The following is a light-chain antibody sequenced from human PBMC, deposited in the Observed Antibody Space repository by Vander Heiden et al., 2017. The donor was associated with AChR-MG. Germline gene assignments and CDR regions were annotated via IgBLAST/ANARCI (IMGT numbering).Light chain of an antibody. CDR2: DDS. V-gene: IGLV3-21*03. Sequence: SYVLTQSPSVSVAPGTTARISCGGDNIGGKNVHWYQQKPGQAPVLFVYDDSDRPSGIPERFSGSNSGNTATLTINKVEAGDEADYYCQVWDSASDHWVFGGGTKLTVL. J-gene: IGLJ3*02. CDR1: NIGGKN. CDR3: QVWDSASDHWV.